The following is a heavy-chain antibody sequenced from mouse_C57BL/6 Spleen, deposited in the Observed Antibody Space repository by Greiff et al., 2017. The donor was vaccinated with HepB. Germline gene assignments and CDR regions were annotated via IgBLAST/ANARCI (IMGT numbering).Heavy chain of an antibody. CDR3: ARGRLGNYDSDWYFDV. D-gene: IGHD2-4*01. Sequence: EVKLMESGPELVKPGASVKISCKASGYSFTDYNMNWVKQSNGKSLEWIGVINPNYGTTSYNQKFKGKATLTVDQSSSTAYMQLNSLTSEDSAVYYCARGRLGNYDSDWYFDVWGTGTTVTVSS. CDR1: GYSFTDYN. J-gene: IGHJ1*03. CDR2: INPNYGTT. V-gene: IGHV1-39*01.